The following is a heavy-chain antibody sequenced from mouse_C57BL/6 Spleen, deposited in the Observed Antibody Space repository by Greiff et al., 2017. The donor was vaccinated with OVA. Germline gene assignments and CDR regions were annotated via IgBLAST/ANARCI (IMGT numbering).Heavy chain of an antibody. CDR2: IRLKSDNYAT. CDR1: GFTFSNYW. D-gene: IGHD2-5*01. J-gene: IGHJ3*01. CDR3: AYYSNYVFAY. Sequence: EVKLMESGGGLVQPGGSMKLSCVASGFTFSNYWMNWVRQSPEKGLEWVAQIRLKSDNYATHYAESVKGRFTISRDDSKSSVYLQMNNLRAEDTGIYYCAYYSNYVFAYWGQGTLVTVSA. V-gene: IGHV6-3*01.